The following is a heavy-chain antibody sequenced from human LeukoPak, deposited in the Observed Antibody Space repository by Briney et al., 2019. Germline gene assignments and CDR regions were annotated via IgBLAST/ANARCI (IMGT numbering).Heavy chain of an antibody. V-gene: IGHV3-23*01. CDR2: ILGSGASK. D-gene: IGHD3-9*01. CDR3: VKWGDYDVLTNYYVPDY. J-gene: IGHJ4*02. CDR1: GCTFRNYA. Sequence: GASLRLSCAASGCTFRNYAMSWVRQAPGKGLEGVSDILGSGASKYYADSVKGRFTLSRDNSQNTLYLPMNSLRAQDTAISYRVKWGDYDVLTNYYVPDYWGQGSLVTVSS.